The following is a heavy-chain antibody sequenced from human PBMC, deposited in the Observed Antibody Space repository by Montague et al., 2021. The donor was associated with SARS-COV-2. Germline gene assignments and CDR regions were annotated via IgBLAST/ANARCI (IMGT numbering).Heavy chain of an antibody. CDR1: GFSLSTSGIC. V-gene: IGHV2-70*01. CDR2: XYWDDDK. CDR3: ARMRYYYYMDV. Sequence: PALVKPTQTLTLTCTFSGFSLSTSGICVSWIRQPPGKALEWLALXYWDDDKYYSTSLKTRLTISKDTSKNQVVLTMTNMDPVDTATYYCARMRYYYYMDVWGKGTTVTVSS. J-gene: IGHJ6*03.